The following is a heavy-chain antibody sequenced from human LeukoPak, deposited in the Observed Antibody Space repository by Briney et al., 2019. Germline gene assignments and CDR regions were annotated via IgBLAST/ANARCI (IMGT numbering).Heavy chain of an antibody. V-gene: IGHV3-30*03. CDR1: GFTFNTYG. J-gene: IGHJ4*02. CDR2: VSFDGSDK. Sequence: GGSLRLSCAASGFTFNTYGMHWVRQAPGKGLEWVAVVSFDGSDKYYADSVKGRFTISRDNSKNTLYVQMNSLRVEDTAVYYCARDWGNWGYGYIFDQWGQGTLVTVSS. D-gene: IGHD7-27*01. CDR3: ARDWGNWGYGYIFDQ.